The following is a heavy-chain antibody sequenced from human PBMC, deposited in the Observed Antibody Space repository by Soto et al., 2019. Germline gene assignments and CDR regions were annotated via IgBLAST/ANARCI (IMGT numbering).Heavy chain of an antibody. Sequence: SETLSLTCTVSGGSVSSGSYYWSWIRQPPGKGLEWIGYIYYSGNTYYNPSLSSRVTISVDTSKNQFSLKLSSVTAADTAVYYCARVISSSSSLGLPYYYYGMDVWGQGTTVTVSS. CDR3: ARVISSSSSLGLPYYYYGMDV. V-gene: IGHV4-61*01. D-gene: IGHD6-6*01. CDR1: GGSVSSGSYY. J-gene: IGHJ6*02. CDR2: IYYSGNT.